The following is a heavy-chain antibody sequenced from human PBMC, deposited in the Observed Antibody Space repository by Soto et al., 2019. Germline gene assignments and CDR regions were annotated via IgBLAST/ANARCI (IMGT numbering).Heavy chain of an antibody. Sequence: SVKVSCKASGYTFTSYDINWVRQATGQGLEWMGWMNPNSGNTGYAQKFQGRVTTTRNTSISTAYMELSSLRSEDTAAYYCARGLGERDAFDIWGQGTMVTVSS. CDR1: GYTFTSYD. CDR2: MNPNSGNT. V-gene: IGHV1-8*01. J-gene: IGHJ3*02. D-gene: IGHD3-10*01. CDR3: ARGLGERDAFDI.